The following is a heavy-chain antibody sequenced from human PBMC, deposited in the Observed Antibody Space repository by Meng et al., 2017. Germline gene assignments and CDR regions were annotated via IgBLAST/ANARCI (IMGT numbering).Heavy chain of an antibody. D-gene: IGHD4-11*01. CDR3: ARGPTTMAHDFDY. CDR1: GGSFSDYY. J-gene: IGHJ4*02. CDR2: INHSGST. V-gene: IGHV4-34*01. Sequence: VHTQQWGAGLLKPSTTLSLTCVVSGGSFSDYYWSWIRQPPGKGLEWIGEINHSGSTNYNPSLESRATISVDTSQNNLSLKLSSVTAADSAVYYCARGPTTMAHDFDYWGQGTLVTVSS.